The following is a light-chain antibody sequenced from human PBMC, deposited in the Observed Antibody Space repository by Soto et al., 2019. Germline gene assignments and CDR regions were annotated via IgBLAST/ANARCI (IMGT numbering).Light chain of an antibody. V-gene: IGLV2-8*01. CDR3: SSYAGSNNLGV. Sequence: QSALTQPPSASGSRGQSVTISCTGTSSDVGGYNYVSWYQQHPGKAPKLMIYEVSKRPSGVPDRFSGSKSGNTASLTVSGVQPEDGADYFCSSYAGSNNLGVFGGGTKLTVL. CDR1: SSDVGGYNY. CDR2: EVS. J-gene: IGLJ3*02.